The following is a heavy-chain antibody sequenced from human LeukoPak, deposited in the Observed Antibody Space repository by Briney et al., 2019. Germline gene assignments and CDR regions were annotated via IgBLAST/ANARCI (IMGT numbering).Heavy chain of an antibody. Sequence: SQTLSLTCTVSGGSISSGGYYWSWIRQHPGKGLEWIGYIYYSGTTNYNPSLKSRVTIFADTSKNHFSLQLSSVTAADTAVYYCALNGDFWSIWGQGTLVTVSS. CDR1: GGSISSGGYY. J-gene: IGHJ4*02. CDR2: IYYSGTT. D-gene: IGHD3-3*01. CDR3: ALNGDFWSI. V-gene: IGHV4-31*08.